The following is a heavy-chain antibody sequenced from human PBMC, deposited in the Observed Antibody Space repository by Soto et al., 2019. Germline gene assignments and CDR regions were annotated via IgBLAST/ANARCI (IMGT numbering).Heavy chain of an antibody. D-gene: IGHD3-3*01. V-gene: IGHV1-2*04. J-gene: IGHJ6*02. CDR1: GYTFTGYY. CDR3: ARGDFMGYYYGMDV. Sequence: GASVKVSWKASGYTFTGYYMHWVRQAPGQGLEWMGWINPNSGGTNYAQKFQGWVTMTRDTSISTAYMELSRLRSDDTAVYYCARGDFMGYYYGMDVWGQGTTVTVSS. CDR2: INPNSGGT.